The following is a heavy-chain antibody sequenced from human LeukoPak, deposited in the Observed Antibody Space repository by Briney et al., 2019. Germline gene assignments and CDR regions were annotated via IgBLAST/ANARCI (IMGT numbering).Heavy chain of an antibody. Sequence: PSETLSLTCTVSGGFMRCYYWSWLRQPPGKGLEWIGYIYYSGSTNYNPSLMSRVTIAVDTSKNQFSLKLSSVTAADTAVYYCARVIEGIWYFDLWGRGTLVTVSS. CDR3: ARVIEGIWYFDL. V-gene: IGHV4-59*01. D-gene: IGHD2/OR15-2a*01. J-gene: IGHJ2*01. CDR1: GGFMRCYY. CDR2: IYYSGST.